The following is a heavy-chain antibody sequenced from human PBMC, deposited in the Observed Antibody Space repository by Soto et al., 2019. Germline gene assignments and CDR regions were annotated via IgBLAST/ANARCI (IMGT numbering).Heavy chain of an antibody. CDR3: TRNQVKADY. Sequence: EVQLVESGGGLVQPGGSLRLSCAASGFTFSSYWMTWVRQAPGKGLEWVAKIKEDGSEQNYVDSVKGRFTISRDNAKSSLSLQMNSLRVDDTAMYYCTRNQVKADYWGQGTLVTVSS. CDR1: GFTFSSYW. CDR2: IKEDGSEQ. J-gene: IGHJ4*02. D-gene: IGHD3-10*01. V-gene: IGHV3-7*01.